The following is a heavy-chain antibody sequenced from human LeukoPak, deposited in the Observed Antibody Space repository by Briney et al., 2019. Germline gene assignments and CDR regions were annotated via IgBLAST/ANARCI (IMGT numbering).Heavy chain of an antibody. J-gene: IGHJ4*02. CDR3: ARHGEYYDSSGYYYFDY. Sequence: PSETLSLTCTVSGGSISSSSYYWGWIRQPPGKGLEWIGNIYNSGNTYYNPSVKSRVTISVETSKNQFSLKLSSVTATDTAVYYCARHGEYYDSSGYYYFDYWGQGTLVTVSS. D-gene: IGHD3-22*01. CDR2: IYNSGNT. CDR1: GGSISSSSYY. V-gene: IGHV4-39*01.